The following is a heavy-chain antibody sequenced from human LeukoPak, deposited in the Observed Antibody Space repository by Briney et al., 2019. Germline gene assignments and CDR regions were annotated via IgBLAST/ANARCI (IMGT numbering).Heavy chain of an antibody. Sequence: ASVKVSCKASGYTFTGYYVHWVRQAPGQGLEWMGWINPNSGGTNYAQKFQGRVTMTRDTSISTAYMELSRLRSDDTAVYYCARDRIQLWNHLDYWGQGTLVTVSS. V-gene: IGHV1-2*02. J-gene: IGHJ4*02. CDR3: ARDRIQLWNHLDY. CDR2: INPNSGGT. CDR1: GYTFTGYY. D-gene: IGHD5-18*01.